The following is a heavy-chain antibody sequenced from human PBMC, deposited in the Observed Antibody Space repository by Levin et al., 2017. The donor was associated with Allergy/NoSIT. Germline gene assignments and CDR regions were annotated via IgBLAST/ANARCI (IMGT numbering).Heavy chain of an antibody. CDR1: GFTFSSYA. D-gene: IGHD3-3*01. CDR2: ISYDGSNK. CDR3: ARESPYDFWSGPPQTEKKYYYYGMDV. Sequence: GGSLRLSCAASGFTFSSYAMHWVRQAPGKGLEWVAVISYDGSNKYYADSVKGRFTISRDNSKNTLYLQMNSLRAEDTAVYYCARESPYDFWSGPPQTEKKYYYYGMDVWGQGTTVTVSS. J-gene: IGHJ6*02. V-gene: IGHV3-30-3*01.